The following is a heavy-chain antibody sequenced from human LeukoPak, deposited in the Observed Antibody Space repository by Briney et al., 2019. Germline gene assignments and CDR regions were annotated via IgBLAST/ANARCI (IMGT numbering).Heavy chain of an antibody. Sequence: PGGSLRLSCEASGFTFGSFAMYWVRQAPGKGLEWIAGIFGSGGSPHYADSVKGRFTISRDNSKNTVYLQINSLRAEDTALYYCATGGPDMGGAFEIWGPGTMVTVSS. CDR1: GFTFGSFA. CDR3: ATGGPDMGGAFEI. V-gene: IGHV3-23*01. J-gene: IGHJ3*02. D-gene: IGHD3-16*01. CDR2: IFGSGGSP.